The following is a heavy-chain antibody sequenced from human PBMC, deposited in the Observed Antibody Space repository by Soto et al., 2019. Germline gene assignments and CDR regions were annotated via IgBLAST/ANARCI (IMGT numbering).Heavy chain of an antibody. CDR3: ARQLYSSSWYMENYYYMDV. CDR1: GYSFTSYW. J-gene: IGHJ6*03. CDR2: IYPGDSDT. D-gene: IGHD6-13*01. Sequence: GESLKISCKGSGYSFTSYWIGWVRQMPGKGLERMRIIYPGDSDTRYSPSFQGQVTISADKSISTAYLQWSSLKASDTAMYYFARQLYSSSWYMENYYYMDVWGKGTTVTVSS. V-gene: IGHV5-51*01.